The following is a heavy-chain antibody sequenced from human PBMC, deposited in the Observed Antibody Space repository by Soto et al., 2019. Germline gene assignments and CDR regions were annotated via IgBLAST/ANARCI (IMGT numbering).Heavy chain of an antibody. V-gene: IGHV1-18*01. CDR3: ARDWDPSDIVVVPAANPFYYYYGMDV. J-gene: IGHJ6*02. Sequence: QVQLVQSGAEVKKPGASVKVSCKASGYTFTSYGISWVRQAPGQGLEWMGWISAYNGNTNYAQKLQGRVTMTTDTSTSTAYMELRSLRSDDTAVYYCARDWDPSDIVVVPAANPFYYYYGMDVWGQGTTVTVSS. CDR1: GYTFTSYG. D-gene: IGHD2-2*01. CDR2: ISAYNGNT.